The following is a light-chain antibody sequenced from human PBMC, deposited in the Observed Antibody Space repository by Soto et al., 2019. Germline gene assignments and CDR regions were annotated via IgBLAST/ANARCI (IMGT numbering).Light chain of an antibody. V-gene: IGKV3-20*01. CDR1: QSVSSY. CDR2: DAS. CDR3: QQYDSSPIT. Sequence: EIVLTQSPATLSLSPGERATLSCRASQSVSSYLAWYQQKPGQAPRLLIYDASNRATGIPDRFSGSGSGTDFTLTITRLEPEDFAVYYCQQYDSSPITFGQGTRLEI. J-gene: IGKJ5*01.